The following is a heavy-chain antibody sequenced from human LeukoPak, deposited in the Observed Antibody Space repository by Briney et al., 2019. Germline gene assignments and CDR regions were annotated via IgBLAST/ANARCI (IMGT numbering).Heavy chain of an antibody. CDR1: GFTFSSYA. Sequence: PGGSLRLSCAASGFTFSSYAMHWVRQAPGKGLEWVAVISYDGSNKYYADSVKGRFTISRDNSKNTLYLQMNSLRAEDTAVYYCARAYYDFWSGYYTTNYFDYWGQGTLSPSPQ. CDR2: ISYDGSNK. D-gene: IGHD3-3*01. J-gene: IGHJ4*02. CDR3: ARAYYDFWSGYYTTNYFDY. V-gene: IGHV3-30-3*01.